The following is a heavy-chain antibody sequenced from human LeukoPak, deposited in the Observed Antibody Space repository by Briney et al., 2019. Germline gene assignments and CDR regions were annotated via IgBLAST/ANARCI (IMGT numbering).Heavy chain of an antibody. V-gene: IGHV4-39*07. Sequence: SETLSLTCTVSGGSISSSGYYWGWIRQPPGKGLEWIASIYYSGSTYYNPSLKSRVTILVDTSKNQFSLKLSSVTAADTAVYHCARARREMVDYWGQGTLVTVSS. CDR1: GGSISSSGYY. CDR2: IYYSGST. J-gene: IGHJ4*02. D-gene: IGHD5-24*01. CDR3: ARARREMVDY.